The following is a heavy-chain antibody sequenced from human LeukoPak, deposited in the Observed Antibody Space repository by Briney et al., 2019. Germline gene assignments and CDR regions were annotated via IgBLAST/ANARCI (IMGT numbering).Heavy chain of an antibody. V-gene: IGHV4-59*01. CDR1: GGSISSYY. D-gene: IGHD5-18*01. J-gene: IGHJ4*02. CDR3: ARVLRGYSYGYDY. CDR2: IYYSGST. Sequence: SETLSLTCTVSGGSISSYYWSWIRQPPGKGLEWIGYIYYSGSTNYNPSLKSRVTISVDTSKNQFSLKLSSVTAADTAVYYCARVLRGYSYGYDYWGQGTLVTVSS.